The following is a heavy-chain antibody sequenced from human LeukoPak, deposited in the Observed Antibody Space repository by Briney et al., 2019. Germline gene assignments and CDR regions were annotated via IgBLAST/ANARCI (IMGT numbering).Heavy chain of an antibody. CDR1: GYSISSGYY. CDR2: MYHSGST. V-gene: IGHV4-38-2*02. J-gene: IGHJ4*02. D-gene: IGHD2-2*01. CDR3: ARESPPDIVVVPAAMATDY. Sequence: PSETLSLTCAVSGYSISSGYYWGWIRQPPGKGLEWIGSMYHSGSTYYNPSLKSRVTISVDTSKNQFSLKLSSVTAADTAVYYCARESPPDIVVVPAAMATDYWGQGTLVTVSS.